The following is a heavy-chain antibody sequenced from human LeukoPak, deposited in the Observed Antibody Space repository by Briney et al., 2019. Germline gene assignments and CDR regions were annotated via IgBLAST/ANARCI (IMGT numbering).Heavy chain of an antibody. V-gene: IGHV3-23*01. CDR3: AKAPVAGXXIYYFDY. D-gene: IGHD2-15*01. CDR2: ISGSGGST. J-gene: IGHJ4*02. Sequence: GGSLRLSCAASGFTFSSYAMSWVRQAPGRGLEWVSAISGSGGSTYYADSVKGRFTISRDNSKNTLYLQMNSLRAEDTAVYYCAKAPVAGXXIYYFDYWGQGTLVTVS. CDR1: GFTFSSYA.